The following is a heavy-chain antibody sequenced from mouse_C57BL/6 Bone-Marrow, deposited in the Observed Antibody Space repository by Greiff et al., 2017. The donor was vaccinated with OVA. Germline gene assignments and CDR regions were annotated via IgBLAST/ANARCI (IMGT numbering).Heavy chain of an antibody. V-gene: IGHV1-22*01. Sequence: VQLKESGPELVKPGASVKMSCKASGYTFTDYNMHWVKQSHGKSLEWIGYINPNNGGTSYNQKFKGKATLTVNKSSSTAYMELRSLTSEDSAVYYCASTVVAPHWYFDVWGTGTTVTVSS. D-gene: IGHD1-1*01. CDR3: ASTVVAPHWYFDV. J-gene: IGHJ1*03. CDR2: INPNNGGT. CDR1: GYTFTDYN.